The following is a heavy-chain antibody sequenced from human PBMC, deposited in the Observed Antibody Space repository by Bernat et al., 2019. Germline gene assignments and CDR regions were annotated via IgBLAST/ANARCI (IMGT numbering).Heavy chain of an antibody. D-gene: IGHD6-13*01. CDR2: IIPIFGTA. CDR1: GGTFSSYA. J-gene: IGHJ5*02. V-gene: IGHV1-69*06. Sequence: QVQLVQSGAEVKKPGSSVKVSCKASGGTFSSYAISWVRQAPGQGLEWMGGIIPIFGTANYAQKFQGRVTITADNSTSTAYMELSSLRSEDTAVYYCARAAILPGAAAVGWLGWFDPWGQGTLVTVSS. CDR3: ARAAILPGAAAVGWLGWFDP.